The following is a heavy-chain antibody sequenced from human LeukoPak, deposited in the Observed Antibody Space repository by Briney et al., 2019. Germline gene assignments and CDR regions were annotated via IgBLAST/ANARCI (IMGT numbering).Heavy chain of an antibody. CDR1: GGSVSSSSYY. CDR3: ARRPHPRYSSSWYEARAFDY. D-gene: IGHD6-13*01. J-gene: IGHJ4*02. Sequence: PSETLSLTCTVSGGSVSSSSYYWGWIRQPPGKGLEWIGSIYYSGSTYYNPSLKSRVSVSVDTSKNQFSLKLSSVTAADTAVYYCARRPHPRYSSSWYEARAFDYWGQGTLVTVSS. CDR2: IYYSGST. V-gene: IGHV4-39*07.